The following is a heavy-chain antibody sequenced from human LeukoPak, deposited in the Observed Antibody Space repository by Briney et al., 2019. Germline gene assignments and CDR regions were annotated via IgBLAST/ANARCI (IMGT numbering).Heavy chain of an antibody. CDR3: ARDELEQLAYFGFDY. CDR1: GFTFSSYA. CDR2: ISYDGSNK. Sequence: GESLRLSCAASGFTFSSYAMHWVRQAPGKGLEWVAVISYDGSNKYYADSVKGRFTISRDNSKNTLYLQMNSLRAEDTAVYYCARDELEQLAYFGFDYWGQGTLVTVSS. J-gene: IGHJ4*02. V-gene: IGHV3-30*04. D-gene: IGHD6-13*01.